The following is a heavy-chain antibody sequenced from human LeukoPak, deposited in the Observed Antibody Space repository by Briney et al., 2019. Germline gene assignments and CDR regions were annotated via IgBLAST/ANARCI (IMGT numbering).Heavy chain of an antibody. CDR1: GGTFSSYA. D-gene: IGHD6-19*01. V-gene: IGHV1-69*13. Sequence: SVKVSCKASGGTFSSYAISWVRQAPGQGLEWMGGIIPIFGTADYAQKFQGRVTITADESTSTAYMELSSLRSEDTAVYYCARDGAVAGYFDYWGQGTLVTVSS. J-gene: IGHJ4*02. CDR2: IIPIFGTA. CDR3: ARDGAVAGYFDY.